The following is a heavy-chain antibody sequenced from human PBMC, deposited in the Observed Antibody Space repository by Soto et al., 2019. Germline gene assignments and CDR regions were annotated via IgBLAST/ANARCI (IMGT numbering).Heavy chain of an antibody. Sequence: LSLTCAVSGYSISSGYYWGWIRQPPGKGLEWIGSIYHSGSTYYNPSLKSRVTISVDTSKNQFSLKLSSVTAADTAVYYCARHPSSSSGWFDPWGQGTLVTVSS. D-gene: IGHD6-6*01. V-gene: IGHV4-38-2*01. CDR1: GYSISSGYY. CDR3: ARHPSSSSGWFDP. J-gene: IGHJ5*02. CDR2: IYHSGST.